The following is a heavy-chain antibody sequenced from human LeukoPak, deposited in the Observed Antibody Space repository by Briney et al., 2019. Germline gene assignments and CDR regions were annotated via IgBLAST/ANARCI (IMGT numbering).Heavy chain of an antibody. Sequence: GGSLRLSCAASGFTFSSYAMSWVRQAPGKGLEWVSAISSTGGNTYYADSVKGRFTFSRDNSKNTLYLQMNSLRADDTAVYYCAKDFSLGSHNWFDPWGQGTLVTVSS. CDR2: ISSTGGNT. D-gene: IGHD3-10*01. V-gene: IGHV3-23*01. CDR1: GFTFSSYA. CDR3: AKDFSLGSHNWFDP. J-gene: IGHJ5*02.